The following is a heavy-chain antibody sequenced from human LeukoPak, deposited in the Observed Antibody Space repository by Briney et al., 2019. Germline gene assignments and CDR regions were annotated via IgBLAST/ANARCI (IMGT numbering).Heavy chain of an antibody. CDR1: GFSFSSYN. V-gene: IGHV3-21*01. CDR2: ITSYSSYI. Sequence: PGGSLRLSCAASGFSFSSYNMNWVRQAPGKGLEWVSYITSYSSYIYYADSVMGRFTISRDNAKNSLYLQMNSLRAEDTAVYYCASGYYFDFWGQGTLVTVSS. J-gene: IGHJ4*02. D-gene: IGHD3-22*01. CDR3: ASGYYFDF.